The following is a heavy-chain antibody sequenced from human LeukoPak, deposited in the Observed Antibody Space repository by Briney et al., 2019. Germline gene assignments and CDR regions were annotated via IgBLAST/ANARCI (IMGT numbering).Heavy chain of an antibody. Sequence: GRSLRLSCAASGFTFSSYGMHWVRQAPGKGLEWVAVIWYDGSNKYYADSVKGRFTIYRDNSKNTLYLQMNSLRAEDTAVYYCAREGKRSYYDFWSGYPASAFDIWGQGTMVTVSS. J-gene: IGHJ3*02. CDR2: IWYDGSNK. CDR3: AREGKRSYYDFWSGYPASAFDI. V-gene: IGHV3-33*01. D-gene: IGHD3-3*01. CDR1: GFTFSSYG.